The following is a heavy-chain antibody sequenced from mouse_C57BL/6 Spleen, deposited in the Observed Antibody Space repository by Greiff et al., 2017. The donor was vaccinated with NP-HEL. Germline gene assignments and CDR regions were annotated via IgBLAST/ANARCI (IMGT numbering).Heavy chain of an antibody. CDR2: IYPGDGDT. CDR3: ASCITTVVATRYAY. Sequence: QVHVKQSGPELVKPGASVKISCKASGYAFSSSWMNWVKQRPGKGLEWIGRIYPGDGDTNYNGKFKGKATLTADKSSSTAYMQLSSLTSEDSAVYFCASCITTVVATRYAYWGQGTLVTVSA. CDR1: GYAFSSSW. J-gene: IGHJ3*01. V-gene: IGHV1-82*01. D-gene: IGHD1-1*01.